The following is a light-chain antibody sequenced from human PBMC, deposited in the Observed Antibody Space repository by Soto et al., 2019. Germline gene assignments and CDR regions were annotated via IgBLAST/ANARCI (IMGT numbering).Light chain of an antibody. CDR2: SAS. V-gene: IGKV1-39*01. CDR1: QSISNY. Sequence: DIQMPQSPSSLYASVGDRVLITCRASQSISNYLNWYQQEPGKAPKLLIYSASTLQGGVPSRFSGGGSGTHFTLTISSLQPEDFATYFWQQSYKKRTFGQGTKVEIK. J-gene: IGKJ1*01. CDR3: QQSYKKRT.